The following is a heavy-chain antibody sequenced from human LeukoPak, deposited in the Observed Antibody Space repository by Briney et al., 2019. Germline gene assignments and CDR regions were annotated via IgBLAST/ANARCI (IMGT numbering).Heavy chain of an antibody. D-gene: IGHD5-24*01. CDR1: GFTFSSYD. Sequence: GSLRLSCAASGFTFSSYDMHWVRQPKGEGLQWVSGIGSGGDAYYAGSVKGRFSISRENAKNSLYLQMNSLRAGDTAVYFCARGANLGFDPWGQGTLVTVSS. CDR2: IGSGGDA. J-gene: IGHJ5*02. CDR3: ARGANLGFDP. V-gene: IGHV3-13*04.